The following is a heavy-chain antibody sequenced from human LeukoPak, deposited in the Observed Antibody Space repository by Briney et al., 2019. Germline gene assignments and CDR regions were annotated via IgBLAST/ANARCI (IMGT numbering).Heavy chain of an antibody. D-gene: IGHD4-23*01. CDR2: ITGSGGTA. J-gene: IGHJ4*02. CDR3: AKDGGDYGGHSGLFDY. V-gene: IGHV3-23*01. Sequence: GGSLRLSCAASRFTFSSFAINWVRQGPGKGLEWVSGITGSGGTAYYADSVKGRFTISRDNSKNTLYLQMNTLRAEDTAVYYCAKDGGDYGGHSGLFDYWGQGTLVTVSS. CDR1: RFTFSSFA.